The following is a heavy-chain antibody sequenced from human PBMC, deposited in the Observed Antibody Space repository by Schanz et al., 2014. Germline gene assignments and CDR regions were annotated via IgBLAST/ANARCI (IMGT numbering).Heavy chain of an antibody. CDR2: IVPIAGIT. V-gene: IGHV1-69*02. J-gene: IGHJ4*02. Sequence: QVHLVQSGAEVKKPGSSVKVSCKASGGTFSSDTFSWVRQAPGQGLEWMGRIVPIAGITNYAQRFQGRVTITACKSSDTAYMELSSLRSEDTAVYYCASSGAGYSSSWDFDYWGQGTLVTVSS. CDR1: GGTFSSDT. CDR3: ASSGAGYSSSWDFDY. D-gene: IGHD6-13*01.